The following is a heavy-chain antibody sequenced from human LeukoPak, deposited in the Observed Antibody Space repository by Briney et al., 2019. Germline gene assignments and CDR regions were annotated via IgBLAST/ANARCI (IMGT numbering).Heavy chain of an antibody. CDR1: GFTVSSDY. CDR2: IYSGGNT. J-gene: IGHJ6*03. D-gene: IGHD6-6*01. Sequence: GGSLRLSCAASGFTVSSDYMSWVRQAPGKGLEWVSVIYSGGNTYYADSVKGRFTISRDNAKNSLYLQMNSLRPEDTAVYFCARDRHVPGLYYYYMDVWGKGTTVTVSS. CDR3: ARDRHVPGLYYYYMDV. V-gene: IGHV3-53*01.